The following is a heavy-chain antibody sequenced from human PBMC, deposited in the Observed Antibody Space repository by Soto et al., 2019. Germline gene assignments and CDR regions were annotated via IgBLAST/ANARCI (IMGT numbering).Heavy chain of an antibody. Sequence: QVQLVESGGGVVQPGRSLRLSCVASGFTFSSCAMHWVRQVPGKGLEWLAVATHDGTLYPYADSVKGRFSISRDNSRKTLYLQMNGLRPEDTAVYYCVKDRSDTWSFDYWGQGTLVTVSS. CDR2: ATHDGTLY. D-gene: IGHD2-8*02. J-gene: IGHJ4*02. CDR1: GFTFSSCA. CDR3: VKDRSDTWSFDY. V-gene: IGHV3-30*18.